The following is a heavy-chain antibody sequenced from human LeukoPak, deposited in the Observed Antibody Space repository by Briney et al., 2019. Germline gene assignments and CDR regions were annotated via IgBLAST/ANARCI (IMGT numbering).Heavy chain of an antibody. CDR2: IWYDGSNK. CDR1: GFTFSSYG. Sequence: PGGSLRLSCAASGFTFSSYGMHWVRQAPGKGLEWVAVIWYDGSNKYYADSVKGRLTISRDNSKNTLYLQMNSLRAEDTAVYYCARDGNGNWFDPWGQGTLVTVSS. V-gene: IGHV3-33*01. D-gene: IGHD4-23*01. CDR3: ARDGNGNWFDP. J-gene: IGHJ5*02.